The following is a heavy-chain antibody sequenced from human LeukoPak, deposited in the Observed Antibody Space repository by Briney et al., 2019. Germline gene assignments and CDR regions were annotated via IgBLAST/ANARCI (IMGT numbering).Heavy chain of an antibody. J-gene: IGHJ4*02. CDR3: ARDGSLVVRGANDY. V-gene: IGHV4-38-2*02. CDR2: IYHSGST. Sequence: SETLSLTCTVSGYSISSGYYWGWIRQPPGKGLEWIGSIYHSGSTYYNPSLKSRVTISVDTSKNQFSLKLSSVTAADTAVYYCARDGSLVVRGANDYWGQGTLVTVSS. D-gene: IGHD3-10*01. CDR1: GYSISSGYY.